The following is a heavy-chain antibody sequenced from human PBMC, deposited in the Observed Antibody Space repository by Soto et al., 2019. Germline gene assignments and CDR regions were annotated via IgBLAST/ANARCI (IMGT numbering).Heavy chain of an antibody. CDR2: IIPIFGTA. D-gene: IGHD2-15*01. Sequence: QVQLVQSGAEVKKPGSSVKVSCKASGGTFSSYAISWVRQDPGQGLEWMGGIIPIFGTANYAQKFQGRVTITADESTSTAYMELSSLRSEDTAVYYCARDIKYCSGGSCYKVVDYWGQGTLVTVSS. CDR1: GGTFSSYA. CDR3: ARDIKYCSGGSCYKVVDY. J-gene: IGHJ4*02. V-gene: IGHV1-69*01.